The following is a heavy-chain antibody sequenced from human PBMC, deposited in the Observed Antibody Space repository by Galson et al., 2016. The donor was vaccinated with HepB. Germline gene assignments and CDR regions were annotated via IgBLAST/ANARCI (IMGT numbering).Heavy chain of an antibody. Sequence: SLRLSCAASGFTFSNAWMSWVRQAPGKGLEWIGRLKSKTDGGTTDYAAPVKGRFTISRDDSKNTLYLQMNSLKTEDTAVYYCTTLAAYFDSSGRTTWGQGTRVTVSS. D-gene: IGHD3-22*01. J-gene: IGHJ5*02. CDR3: TTLAAYFDSSGRTT. CDR1: GFTFSNAW. V-gene: IGHV3-15*01. CDR2: LKSKTDGGTT.